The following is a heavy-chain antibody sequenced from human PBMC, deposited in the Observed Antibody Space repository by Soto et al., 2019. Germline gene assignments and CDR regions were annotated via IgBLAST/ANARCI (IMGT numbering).Heavy chain of an antibody. Sequence: SETLSLTCTVSGGSISSYYWSWIRQPPGKGLEWIGYIYYSGSTNYNPSLKSRVTISVDTSKNQFSLKLSSVTAADTAVYYCARGEAAVAGSNWFDPWGQGTLVTVSS. CDR3: ARGEAAVAGSNWFDP. D-gene: IGHD6-19*01. CDR2: IYYSGST. CDR1: GGSISSYY. J-gene: IGHJ5*02. V-gene: IGHV4-59*01.